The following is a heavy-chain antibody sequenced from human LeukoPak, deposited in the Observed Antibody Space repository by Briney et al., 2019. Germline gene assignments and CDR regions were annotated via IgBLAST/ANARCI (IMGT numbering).Heavy chain of an antibody. D-gene: IGHD5-18*01. J-gene: IGHJ6*02. Sequence: ASVKVSCKASGGTFTSYAISWVRQAPGQGLEWMGGIIPIFGTANYAQRFQGRVTITADESTSTAYMELSSLRSEDTAMYYCERALLKQLWSETVDYYYYGMDVWGQGTTVTVSS. CDR3: ERALLKQLWSETVDYYYYGMDV. V-gene: IGHV1-69*13. CDR1: GGTFTSYA. CDR2: IIPIFGTA.